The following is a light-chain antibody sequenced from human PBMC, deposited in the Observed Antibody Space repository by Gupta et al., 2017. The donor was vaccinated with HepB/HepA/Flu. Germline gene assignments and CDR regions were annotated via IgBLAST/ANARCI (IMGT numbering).Light chain of an antibody. J-gene: IGKJ2*04. CDR3: QQSDSTLCS. CDR2: AAS. Sequence: DIQMTQSPSSLSASVGDRVTITCRASQSISSYLNWYQQKPGKAPKLLIYAASSLQSGVPSRFSGSASGTYFTLTISMLQPEDFATYYCQQSDSTLCSFGQGTKLELK. CDR1: QSISSY. V-gene: IGKV1-39*01.